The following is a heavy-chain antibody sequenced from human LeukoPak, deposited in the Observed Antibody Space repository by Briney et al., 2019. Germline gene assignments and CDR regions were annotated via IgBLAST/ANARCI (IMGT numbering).Heavy chain of an antibody. V-gene: IGHV1-69*05. Sequence: GSSVTVSCTASGGTFSSYAISWVRQAPGQGLEWMGGIIPIFGTANYAQKFQGRVTITTDESTSTAYMELSSLRSEDTAVYYCARGYGSTVDYWGQGTLVTVSS. CDR1: GGTFSSYA. CDR3: ARGYGSTVDY. J-gene: IGHJ4*02. CDR2: IIPIFGTA. D-gene: IGHD4-23*01.